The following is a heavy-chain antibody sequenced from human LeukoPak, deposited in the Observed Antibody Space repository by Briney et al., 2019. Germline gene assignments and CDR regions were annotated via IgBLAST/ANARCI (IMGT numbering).Heavy chain of an antibody. V-gene: IGHV3-30*02. CDR1: GFTFSSYG. Sequence: QSGGSLRLSCAASGFTFSSYGMYWVRQAPGKGLEWVAFIRYDGSNKYYADSVKGRFTVFRDNSKNTLYLQMKSLRAEDTAVYYCAKGGGYEAQYYYYYLDVWGKGTTVTISS. D-gene: IGHD5-12*01. CDR3: AKGGGYEAQYYYYYLDV. CDR2: IRYDGSNK. J-gene: IGHJ6*03.